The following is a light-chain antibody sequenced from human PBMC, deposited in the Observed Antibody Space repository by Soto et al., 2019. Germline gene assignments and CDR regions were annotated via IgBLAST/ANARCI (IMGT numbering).Light chain of an antibody. CDR3: QQPNSYPLT. V-gene: IGKV1-9*01. Sequence: DIQMTQSPSSLSASVGDTVTITCRASQGISSYLAWYQQKPGKAPKLLIYAASTLQSGVPSRFSGSGSGTEFTLTISSLQPEDFATYYCQQPNSYPLTFGGGTKVDIK. CDR2: AAS. CDR1: QGISSY. J-gene: IGKJ4*01.